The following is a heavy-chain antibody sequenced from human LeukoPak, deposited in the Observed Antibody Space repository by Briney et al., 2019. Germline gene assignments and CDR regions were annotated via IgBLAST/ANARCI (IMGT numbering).Heavy chain of an antibody. V-gene: IGHV3-30*04. CDR1: GFTFSSYA. CDR2: ISYDGSNK. J-gene: IGHJ4*02. D-gene: IGHD3-22*01. Sequence: GGSLRLSCAASGFTFSSYAVHWVRQAPGKGLEWVAVISYDGSNKYYADSVKGRFTISRDNSKNTLYLQMNSLRAEDTAVYYCANDKALDYWGQGTLVTVSS. CDR3: ANDKALDY.